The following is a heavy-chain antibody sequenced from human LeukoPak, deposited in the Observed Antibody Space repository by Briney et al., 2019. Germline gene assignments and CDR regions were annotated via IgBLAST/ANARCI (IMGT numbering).Heavy chain of an antibody. J-gene: IGHJ1*01. CDR3: ARSSVAAPRHKEYFQH. CDR1: GGSISSGSYY. V-gene: IGHV4-61*02. Sequence: PSETLSLTCTVSGGSISSGSYYWSWIRQPAGKGLEWIGRIYTSGSTNYNPSLKGRVTISVDTSKNQFSLKLSSVTAADTAVYYCARSSVAAPRHKEYFQHWGQGTLVTVSS. CDR2: IYTSGST. D-gene: IGHD6-6*01.